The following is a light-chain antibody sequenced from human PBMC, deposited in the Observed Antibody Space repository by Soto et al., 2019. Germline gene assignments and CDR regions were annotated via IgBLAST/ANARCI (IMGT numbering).Light chain of an antibody. Sequence: EIVLTQSPGTLSLSPGESTTLSCWASQSVSSSYLAWYQQKTGQPPRLLIYGASSRAAGIPDRFSGRGSGTYFTLTTTRLEPEDFAVYYSQKCGSSPPTSGQGTTV. CDR2: GAS. CDR1: QSVSSSY. V-gene: IGKV3-20*01. J-gene: IGKJ1*01. CDR3: QKCGSSPPT.